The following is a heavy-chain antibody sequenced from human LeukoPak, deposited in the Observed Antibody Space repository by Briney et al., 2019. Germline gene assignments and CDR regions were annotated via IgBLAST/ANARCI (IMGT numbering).Heavy chain of an antibody. V-gene: IGHV1-8*01. Sequence: ASVKVSCKTSGYTFTSYDLNWVRQATGQGLEWMGWVNPNSGNTGYAQKFQDRVTMTMDPSISTAYMELSSLRSEDTAVYYCARRSDDYDSSAYYHWGQGTLVTVSS. D-gene: IGHD3-22*01. CDR3: ARRSDDYDSSAYYH. CDR2: VNPNSGNT. CDR1: GYTFTSYD. J-gene: IGHJ4*02.